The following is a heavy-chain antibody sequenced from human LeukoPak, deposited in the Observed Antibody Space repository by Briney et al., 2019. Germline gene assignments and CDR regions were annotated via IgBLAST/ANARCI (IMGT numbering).Heavy chain of an antibody. D-gene: IGHD3-3*01. J-gene: IGHJ4*02. V-gene: IGHV1-2*02. CDR1: GYTFTGYY. CDR3: TRAQPFYDFWSGNDY. CDR2: INPNSGGT. Sequence: ASVKVSCKTSGYTFTGYYMHWVRQAPGQGLEWMGWINPNSGGTKYVQKFQGRVTMTRDTSISTAYMELSSLRSDDTAVYYCTRAQPFYDFWSGNDYWGQGTLVTVSS.